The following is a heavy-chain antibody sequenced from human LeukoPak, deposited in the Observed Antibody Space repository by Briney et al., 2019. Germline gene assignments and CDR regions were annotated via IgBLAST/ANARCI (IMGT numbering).Heavy chain of an antibody. CDR3: AKAGTPGIPFDY. Sequence: PGGSLRLSCAASGFTFSSYGMHWVRQAPGKGLEWVAVISYDGSNKYYADSVKGRFTISRDNSKNTLYLQMNSLRAEDTAVYYCAKAGTPGIPFDYWGQGTLVTVSS. D-gene: IGHD3-10*01. CDR2: ISYDGSNK. CDR1: GFTFSSYG. J-gene: IGHJ4*02. V-gene: IGHV3-30*18.